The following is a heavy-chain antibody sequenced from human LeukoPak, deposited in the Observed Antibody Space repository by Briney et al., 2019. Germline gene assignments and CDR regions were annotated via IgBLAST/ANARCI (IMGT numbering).Heavy chain of an antibody. CDR1: GFTFSSYG. Sequence: GGSLRLSCAASGFTFSSYGMHWVRQAPGKGLEWVAFIRYDGSNKYYADSVKGRFTISRDNSKNTLYLQMNGLRAEDTAVYYCAKDLKTASGAFDIWGQGTMVTVSS. CDR3: AKDLKTASGAFDI. J-gene: IGHJ3*02. CDR2: IRYDGSNK. V-gene: IGHV3-30*02. D-gene: IGHD2-21*02.